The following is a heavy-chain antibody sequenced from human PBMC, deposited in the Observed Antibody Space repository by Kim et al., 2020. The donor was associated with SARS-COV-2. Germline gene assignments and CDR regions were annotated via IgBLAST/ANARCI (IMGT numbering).Heavy chain of an antibody. CDR3: ARGGLSRDGYNWVY. J-gene: IGHJ4*02. D-gene: IGHD5-12*01. V-gene: IGHV4-34*01. Sequence: NPSLKSRVTISVDTSKNQFSLKLSSVTAADTAVYYCARGGLSRDGYNWVYWGQGTLVTVSS.